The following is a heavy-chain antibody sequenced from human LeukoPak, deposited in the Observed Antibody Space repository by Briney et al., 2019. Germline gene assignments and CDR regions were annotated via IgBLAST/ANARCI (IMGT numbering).Heavy chain of an antibody. Sequence: GGSLRLSCVASGFTFTDHPMNWVRQAPGKGLEWVGRIKPKTDGETTEYAAPVKGRFSISRDGSKNMLYLQMNSLKTEDTAVYYCITPLPYSAQGGQGTLVTVSS. CDR1: GFTFTDHP. J-gene: IGHJ4*02. D-gene: IGHD2-21*01. CDR2: IKPKTDGETT. V-gene: IGHV3-15*07. CDR3: ITPLPYSAQ.